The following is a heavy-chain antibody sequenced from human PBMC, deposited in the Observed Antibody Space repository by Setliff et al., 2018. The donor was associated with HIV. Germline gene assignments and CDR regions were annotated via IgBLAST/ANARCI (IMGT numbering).Heavy chain of an antibody. V-gene: IGHV3-30*02. J-gene: IGHJ4*02. Sequence: RLSCAASGLTFTACGMHWVRQAPGKGLEWVASIRSDGSNTDYADPVTGRFTISRDDSKNTLYLQMNSLRAEDTAVYYCAKDKGQKCVDYWGQGTLVTVSS. CDR3: AKDKGQKCVDY. CDR1: GLTFTACG. CDR2: IRSDGSNT.